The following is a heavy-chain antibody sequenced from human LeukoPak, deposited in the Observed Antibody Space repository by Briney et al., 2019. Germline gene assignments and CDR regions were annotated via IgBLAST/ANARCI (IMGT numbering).Heavy chain of an antibody. CDR2: ISSNGGNK. CDR3: VRGTGY. D-gene: IGHD4-17*01. J-gene: IGHJ4*02. V-gene: IGHV3-64D*06. Sequence: GGSLRLSCSVSGFTFSIYVMHWVRQAPGKGLEYVSAISSNGGNKYYADSVKGRFTISRDNYKNTLYLQMISPRADDTAVYYCVRGTGYWGQGTLVTVSS. CDR1: GFTFSIYV.